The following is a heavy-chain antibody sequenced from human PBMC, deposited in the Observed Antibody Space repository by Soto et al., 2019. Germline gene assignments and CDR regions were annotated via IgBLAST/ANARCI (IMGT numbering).Heavy chain of an antibody. CDR1: GFTFSSYA. J-gene: IGHJ4*02. CDR2: ISGSGGST. D-gene: IGHD3-3*01. V-gene: IGHV3-23*01. Sequence: GGSLRLSCAASGFTFSSYAMSWVRQAPGKGLEWVSAISGSGGSTYYADSVKGRFTISRDNSKNTLYLQMNSLRAEDTAVYYRAKVGFPGPEYYFDYWGQGPLVTVSS. CDR3: AKVGFPGPEYYFDY.